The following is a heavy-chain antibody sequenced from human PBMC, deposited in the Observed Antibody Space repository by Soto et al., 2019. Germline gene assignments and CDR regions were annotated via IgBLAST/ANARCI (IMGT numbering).Heavy chain of an antibody. V-gene: IGHV1-3*05. D-gene: IGHD3-10*01. CDR1: GYTFTSYA. CDR2: INAGNGNT. Sequence: QVQLVQSGSEEKNPGASVKVSCKASGYTFTSYAMHWVRQAPGQRLEWMGWINAGNGNTKYSQKFQGRVTITRDTSASTAYMELSSLRSEDTAVYYCARDLLGFGELRSGYYYGMDVWGKGTTVTVSS. CDR3: ARDLLGFGELRSGYYYGMDV. J-gene: IGHJ6*04.